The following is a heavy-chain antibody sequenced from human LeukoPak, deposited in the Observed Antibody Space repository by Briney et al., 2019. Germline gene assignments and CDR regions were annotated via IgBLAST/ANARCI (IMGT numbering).Heavy chain of an antibody. J-gene: IGHJ4*02. CDR1: GYTFTGYY. CDR2: INPNSGGT. D-gene: IGHD5-12*01. Sequence: ASVKVSCKASGYTFTGYYMHWVRRAPGQGLEWMGWINPNSGGTNYAQKFQGRVTMTRDTSISTAYMELSRLRSDDTAVYYCARARGSGYDLPRVWGQGTLVTVSS. CDR3: ARARGSGYDLPRV. V-gene: IGHV1-2*02.